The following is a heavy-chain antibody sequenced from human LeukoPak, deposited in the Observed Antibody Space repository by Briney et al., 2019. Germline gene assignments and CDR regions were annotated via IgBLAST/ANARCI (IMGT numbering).Heavy chain of an antibody. CDR2: IYYSGST. D-gene: IGHD5-12*01. CDR3: ARAYSGYDYYFDY. CDR1: GGSISSYY. V-gene: IGHV4-59*01. Sequence: SETLSLTCTVSGGSISSYYWSWIRQPPGEGLEWIGYIYYSGSTNYNPSLKSRVTISVDTSKNQFSLKLSSVTAADTAVYYCARAYSGYDYYFDYWGQGTLVTVSS. J-gene: IGHJ4*02.